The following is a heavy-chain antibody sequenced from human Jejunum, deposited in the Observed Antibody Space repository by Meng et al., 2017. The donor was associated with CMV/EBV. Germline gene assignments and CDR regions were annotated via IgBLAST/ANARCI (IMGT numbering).Heavy chain of an antibody. J-gene: IGHJ4*02. V-gene: IGHV3-30*02. D-gene: IGHD3-10*01. CDR1: TFSSYG. CDR2: IRYDGSNK. CDR3: AKDMRVYHLGSGTYLDY. Sequence: TFSSYGMHWVRQAPGKGLEWVEFIRYDGSNKYYADSVKGRFTISRDNSKNTLYLQMNSLRREDTAVYFCAKDMRVYHLGSGTYLDYWGQGTLVTVSS.